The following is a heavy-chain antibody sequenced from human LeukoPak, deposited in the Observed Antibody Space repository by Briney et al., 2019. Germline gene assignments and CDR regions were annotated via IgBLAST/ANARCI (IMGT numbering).Heavy chain of an antibody. V-gene: IGHV4-39*01. CDR3: ARHEYSGSYYGLSWFDP. J-gene: IGHJ5*02. CDR1: GGSISSSGYY. D-gene: IGHD1-26*01. CDR2: IHFSGST. Sequence: KPSETLSLTCTVSGGSISSSGYYWGWIRHPPGKGPEWIARIHFSGSTYYNPSLKSRVTISVDTSKNQLSLKLSSLTAADTAVYYCARHEYSGSYYGLSWFDPWGQGTLVTVSS.